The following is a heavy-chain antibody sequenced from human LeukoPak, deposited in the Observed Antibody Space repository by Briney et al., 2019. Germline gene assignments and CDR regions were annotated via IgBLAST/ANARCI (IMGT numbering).Heavy chain of an antibody. V-gene: IGHV4-4*07. J-gene: IGHJ4*02. CDR1: GGSLSSYY. D-gene: IGHD4-11*01. CDR3: AAGGAYSKID. CDR2: IYTSGST. Sequence: PSETLSLTCTVSGGSLSSYYWNWIRQPAGKGLEWVGRIYTSGSTNYNPSLRSRVTMSIDTSKNQFSPRLSSVTAADTAVYYCAAGGAYSKIDWGQGTLVTVSS.